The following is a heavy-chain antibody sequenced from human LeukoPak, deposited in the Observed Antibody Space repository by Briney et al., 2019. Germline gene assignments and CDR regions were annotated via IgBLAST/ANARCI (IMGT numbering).Heavy chain of an antibody. CDR1: GFTFSNYA. Sequence: GGSLRLSCAASGFTFSNYAMSWVRETPGKGLEWVSASSGSGGSTYYADSVKGRFTISRDNSKNTVYLQMNSLRVEDTAVYYCAKDRLSQTYFDIWGRGTLLTVSS. CDR3: AKDRLSQTYFDI. CDR2: SSGSGGST. J-gene: IGHJ2*01. D-gene: IGHD2-21*02. V-gene: IGHV3-23*01.